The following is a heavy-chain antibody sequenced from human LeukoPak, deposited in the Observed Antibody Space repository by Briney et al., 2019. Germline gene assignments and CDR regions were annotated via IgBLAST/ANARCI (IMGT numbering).Heavy chain of an antibody. Sequence: ASVKVSCKASGYTFTGYYMHWVRQAPGQGLEWMGWINPNSGGTNYAQKFQGRVTMTRDTSISTAYMELSRLRSDDTAVYYCARVRDYYYYYMDVWGKGTTVTISS. CDR2: INPNSGGT. CDR3: ARVRDYYYYYMDV. CDR1: GYTFTGYY. V-gene: IGHV1-2*02. J-gene: IGHJ6*03.